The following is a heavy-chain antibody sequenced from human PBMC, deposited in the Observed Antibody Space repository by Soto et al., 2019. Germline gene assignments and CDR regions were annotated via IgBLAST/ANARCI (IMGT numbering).Heavy chain of an antibody. V-gene: IGHV4-31*03. CDR1: GGSISSGGYY. J-gene: IGHJ5*02. Sequence: QVQLQESGPGLVKPSQTLSLTCTVSGGSISSGGYYWSWIRQHPGKGLEWIGYIYYSGSTYYNPYLQSRVTISVDTSKNQFSLKLSSVTAADTAVYYCARDRILGYYYDSSGPRGGWFDPWGQGTLVTVSS. CDR2: IYYSGST. D-gene: IGHD3-22*01. CDR3: ARDRILGYYYDSSGPRGGWFDP.